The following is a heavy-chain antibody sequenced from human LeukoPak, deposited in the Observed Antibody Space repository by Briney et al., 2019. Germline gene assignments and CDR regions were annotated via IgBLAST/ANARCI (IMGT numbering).Heavy chain of an antibody. Sequence: GGSLRLSCAASGFTFSSYAMSWVRQTPWKGLEWVSAISASGGSTSYADSVKGRFTISRDKSKNTLYLQMNSLRAEYTAVYYCAKGSGYSYVYRGDEWGQAALVTLSS. D-gene: IGHD5-18*01. CDR3: AKGSGYSYVYRGDE. V-gene: IGHV3-23*01. J-gene: IGHJ4*02. CDR2: ISASGGST. CDR1: GFTFSSYA.